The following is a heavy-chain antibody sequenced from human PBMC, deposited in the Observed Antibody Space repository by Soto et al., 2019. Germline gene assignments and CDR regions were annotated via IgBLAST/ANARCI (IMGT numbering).Heavy chain of an antibody. CDR1: GVSITRHY. CDR2: TYFRGSA. CDR3: ARDLRSRGWFDP. V-gene: IGHV4-59*11. Sequence: SETLSLTCDVSGVSITRHYWSWIGQSPGMGLEWIGSTYFRGSASYNPSLKSRVTISLDTSKDQLSLTLSAVTAADSAVYYCARDLRSRGWFDPWGPGILVTVSS. J-gene: IGHJ5*02.